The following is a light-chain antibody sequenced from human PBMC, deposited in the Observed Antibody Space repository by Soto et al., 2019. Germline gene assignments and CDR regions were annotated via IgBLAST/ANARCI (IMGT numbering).Light chain of an antibody. Sequence: EIVLTQSPGTLSLSPGERATLSCRASQSVSNNYLAWYHQKPGRAPRRVISGASSRATGIPDRFSGSGSGTDFTLTISRLEPEDFAMYYCQQYSTTPWTFGQGTNVEFK. CDR3: QQYSTTPWT. CDR2: GAS. V-gene: IGKV3-20*01. CDR1: QSVSNNY. J-gene: IGKJ1*01.